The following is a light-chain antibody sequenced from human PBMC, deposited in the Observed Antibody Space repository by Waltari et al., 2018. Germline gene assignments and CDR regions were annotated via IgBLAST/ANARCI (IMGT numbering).Light chain of an antibody. V-gene: IGKV4-1*01. CDR2: WAS. J-gene: IGKJ3*01. Sequence: IVMTQSPDSLAVSLGERATLNCKSSKSLLYSSSNKNSLAWYQQKPGQPPKLLIYWASTRESGVPERFSGSGSGTEFTLTISSLQAEDVAVYYCQQYYITPPVTFGPGTKVDIK. CDR1: KSLLYSSSNKNS. CDR3: QQYYITPPVT.